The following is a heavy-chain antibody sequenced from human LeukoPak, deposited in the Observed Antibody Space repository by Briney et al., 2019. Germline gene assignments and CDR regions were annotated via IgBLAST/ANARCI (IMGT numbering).Heavy chain of an antibody. CDR1: GFTFSSYA. CDR3: AKDSPSQQLEVYGMDV. V-gene: IGHV3-23*01. Sequence: HPGGSLRLSCAASGFTFSSYAMSWVRQAPGKGLEWASAISGSGGSTYYADSVKGRFTISRDNSKNTLYLQMNSPRAEDTAVYYCAKDSPSQQLEVYGMDVWGQGTTVTVS. J-gene: IGHJ6*02. D-gene: IGHD6-13*01. CDR2: ISGSGGST.